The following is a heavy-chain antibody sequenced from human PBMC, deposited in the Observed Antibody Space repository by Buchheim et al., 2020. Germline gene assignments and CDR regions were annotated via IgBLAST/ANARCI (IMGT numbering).Heavy chain of an antibody. CDR1: GGSISSYY. V-gene: IGHV4-59*01. J-gene: IGHJ5*02. CDR2: IYYSGST. D-gene: IGHD3-22*01. CDR3: ARETYYYDSSGYRPFWFDP. Sequence: QVQLQESGPGLVKPSETLSLTCTVSGGSISSYYWSWIRQPPGKGLEWIGYIYYSGSTNYNPSLKSRVTISVDTSHNQFSLKLSSVTAADTAVYYCARETYYYDSSGYRPFWFDPWGQGTL.